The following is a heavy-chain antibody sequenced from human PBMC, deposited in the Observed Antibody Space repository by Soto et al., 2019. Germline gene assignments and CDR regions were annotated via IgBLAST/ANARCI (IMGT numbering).Heavy chain of an antibody. CDR1: GGSISSSSYS. CDR2: MHYTGST. D-gene: IGHD6-13*01. J-gene: IGHJ4*02. Sequence: QLQLQESGPGLVKPSETLSLTCTVSGGSISSSSYSWVWIRQPPGKGLEWIGIMHYTGSTDYNPSLKSRVTISVDTSKNQFSLKLTSVTAADTAVYYCARQPIAAAGTLSTIDYWGQGALVTVSS. V-gene: IGHV4-39*01. CDR3: ARQPIAAAGTLSTIDY.